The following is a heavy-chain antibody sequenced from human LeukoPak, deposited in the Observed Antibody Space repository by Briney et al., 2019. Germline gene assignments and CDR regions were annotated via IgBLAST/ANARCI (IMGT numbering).Heavy chain of an antibody. CDR1: GFTFSSYA. CDR3: AKYFAGSQPQSAQYYYYYYMDV. V-gene: IGHV3-23*01. CDR2: ISGSGGST. Sequence: HTGGSLRLSCAASGFTFSSYAMSWVRQAPGKGLEWVSAISGSGGSTYYADSVKGRFTISRDNSKNTLYLQMNSLRAEDTAVYYCAKYFAGSQPQSAQYYYYYYMDVWGKGTTVTVSS. D-gene: IGHD3-9*01. J-gene: IGHJ6*03.